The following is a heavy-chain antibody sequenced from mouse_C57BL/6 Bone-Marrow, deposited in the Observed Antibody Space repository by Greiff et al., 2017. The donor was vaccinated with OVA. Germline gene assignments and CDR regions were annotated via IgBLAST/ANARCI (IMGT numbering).Heavy chain of an antibody. D-gene: IGHD1-1*01. CDR1: GFTFSDYG. CDR3: ARTTVVAYYFDY. Sequence: EVQLQESGGGLVKPGGSLKLSCAASGFTFSDYGMHWVRQAPEKGLEWVAYISSGSSTIYYADTVKGRFTISRDNAKNTLFLQMTSLRSEDTAMYYCARTTVVAYYFDYWGQGTTLTVSS. J-gene: IGHJ2*01. CDR2: ISSGSSTI. V-gene: IGHV5-17*01.